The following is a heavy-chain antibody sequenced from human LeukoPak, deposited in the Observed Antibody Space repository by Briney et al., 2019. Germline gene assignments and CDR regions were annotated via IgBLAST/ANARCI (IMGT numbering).Heavy chain of an antibody. V-gene: IGHV1-2*02. CDR2: INYGDT. CDR3: ARLPYFDWLLQGGDY. D-gene: IGHD3-9*01. CDR1: GYTFTGYY. Sequence: ASVKVSCKATGYTFTGYYMQWVRQAPGQGLEWMGWINYGDTNYAQKFQGRVTMTRDTPISTAYMELSRLRSDDTAVYYCARLPYFDWLLQGGDYWGQGTLVTVSS. J-gene: IGHJ4*02.